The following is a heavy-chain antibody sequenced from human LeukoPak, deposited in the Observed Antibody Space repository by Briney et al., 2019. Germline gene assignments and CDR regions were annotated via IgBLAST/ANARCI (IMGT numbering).Heavy chain of an antibody. CDR1: GCTFTSYG. D-gene: IGHD6-25*01. V-gene: IGHV1-18*01. CDR2: ISAYNGAT. J-gene: IGHJ4*02. Sequence: ASVKVSCKASGCTFTSYGISWVRQAPGQGLEWMGWISAYNGATNYAQKFQGRVTMTTDTSTSTAYMELRSLRSDDTAVYYCARDRRSGPSYFDHWGQGTLVTVSS. CDR3: ARDRRSGPSYFDH.